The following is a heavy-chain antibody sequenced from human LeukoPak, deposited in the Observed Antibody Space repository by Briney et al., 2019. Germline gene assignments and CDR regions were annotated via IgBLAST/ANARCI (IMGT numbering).Heavy chain of an antibody. CDR3: ARRKLVVVPAAIRYSSSWYWFDP. D-gene: IGHD2-2*01. V-gene: IGHV4-34*01. Sequence: ASETLSLTCAVYGGYFSGYYWSWLRQPPGKGLEWIGEINHSGSTNYNPSLKSRVTISVDTSKNQFSLKLSSVTAADTAVYYCARRKLVVVPAAIRYSSSWYWFDPWGQGTLVTVSS. J-gene: IGHJ5*02. CDR2: INHSGST. CDR1: GGYFSGYY.